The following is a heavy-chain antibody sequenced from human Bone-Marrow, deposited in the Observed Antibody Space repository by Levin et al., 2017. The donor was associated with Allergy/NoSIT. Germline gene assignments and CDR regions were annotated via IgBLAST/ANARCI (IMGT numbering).Heavy chain of an antibody. Sequence: HGESLKISCKASGYTFTNHWIGWVRQAPGKDPEWMGVVYPTDSSATYGPSFQGRVTLSADKSITTAYLQWSSLQASDTATYYCARGNYDFWSGNYHSFDFWGQGTVLSVSP. CDR3: ARGNYDFWSGNYHSFDF. CDR1: GYTFTNHW. V-gene: IGHV5-51*01. J-gene: IGHJ4*02. CDR2: VYPTDSSA. D-gene: IGHD3-3*01.